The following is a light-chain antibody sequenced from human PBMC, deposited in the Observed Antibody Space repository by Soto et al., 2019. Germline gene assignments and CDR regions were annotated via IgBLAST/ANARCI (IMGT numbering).Light chain of an antibody. CDR2: AAS. J-gene: IGKJ2*02. V-gene: IGKV1-9*01. CDR3: QQLNSYPCT. CDR1: QGINTY. Sequence: DIQLTQSPSFLSASVGDRVTITCRASQGINTYLAWYQQKPGKAPKLLIYAASTLQSGVPSRFSGSGSGTEFTLTISSLRPEDFATYYCQQLNSYPCTCGQGTKLEIK.